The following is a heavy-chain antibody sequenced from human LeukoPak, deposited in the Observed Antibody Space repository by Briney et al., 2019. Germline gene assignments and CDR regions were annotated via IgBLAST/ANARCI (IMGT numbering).Heavy chain of an antibody. CDR3: ARTNYYDSSGYPDY. D-gene: IGHD3-22*01. CDR2: INPNSGGT. CDR1: GYTFTGYY. V-gene: IGHV1-2*02. J-gene: IGHJ4*02. Sequence: ASVKVSCKASGYTFTGYYMHWVRQAPGQGLEWMGWINPNSGGTNYAQKFQGRVTMTRDTSISTAYSELSRLRSDDTAVDYCARTNYYDSSGYPDYWGQGTLVTVSS.